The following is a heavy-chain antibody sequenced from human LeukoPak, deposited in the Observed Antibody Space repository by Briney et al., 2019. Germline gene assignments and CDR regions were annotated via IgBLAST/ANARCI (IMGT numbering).Heavy chain of an antibody. D-gene: IGHD3-22*01. CDR3: ARNLIHRSGEADY. V-gene: IGHV3-48*04. CDR1: GFIFSNHA. CDR2: ISSSGRST. Sequence: PGKSLRLSCAASGFIFSNHAMHWVRQAPGKGLEWISYISSSGRSTNYADSVKGRFTISRDNAKNSLYLQMNSLRAEDTAVYYCARNLIHRSGEADYWGQGTLVTVSS. J-gene: IGHJ4*02.